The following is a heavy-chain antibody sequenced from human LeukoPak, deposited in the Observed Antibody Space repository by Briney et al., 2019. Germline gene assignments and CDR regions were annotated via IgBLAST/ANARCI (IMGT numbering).Heavy chain of an antibody. Sequence: GEALKISCKGSGSSFTSHWIGWVRPMPGKGLEWMGIIYPGDSDTRYSPSFQGQVTISADKSISTAYLQWSSLKASDTAMYYCARGPTVTIPRIFDYWGQGTLVTVSS. V-gene: IGHV5-51*01. CDR2: IYPGDSDT. J-gene: IGHJ4*02. D-gene: IGHD4-17*01. CDR1: GSSFTSHW. CDR3: ARGPTVTIPRIFDY.